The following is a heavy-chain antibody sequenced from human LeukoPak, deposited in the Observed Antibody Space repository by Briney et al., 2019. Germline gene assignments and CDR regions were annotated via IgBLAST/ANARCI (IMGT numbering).Heavy chain of an antibody. V-gene: IGHV1-8*01. J-gene: IGHJ6*02. CDR3: ARAPRGTMIVVANYGMDV. CDR1: GYTFTSYD. Sequence: ASVKVSCTASGYTFTSYDINWVRQATGQGLEWMGWMNPNSGNTGYAQKFQGRVTMTRNTSISTAYMELSSLRSEDTAVYYCARAPRGTMIVVANYGMDVWGQGTTVTVSS. CDR2: MNPNSGNT. D-gene: IGHD3-22*01.